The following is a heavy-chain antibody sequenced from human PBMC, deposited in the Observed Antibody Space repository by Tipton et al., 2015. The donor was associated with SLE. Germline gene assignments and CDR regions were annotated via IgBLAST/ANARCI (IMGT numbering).Heavy chain of an antibody. D-gene: IGHD3-9*01. CDR3: VSSGYPLGTFES. CDR2: IHYSGTT. V-gene: IGHV4-31*03. J-gene: IGHJ3*02. Sequence: TLSLTCTVSGVSTSGCGYFWNGIRQYPGKGLEWIGSIHYSGTTHYNPSLKSRVTLAVDTSKNQFSLKLSVVTAADTAVYYCVSSGYPLGTFESWGQGTMVAVSS. CDR1: GVSTSGCGYF.